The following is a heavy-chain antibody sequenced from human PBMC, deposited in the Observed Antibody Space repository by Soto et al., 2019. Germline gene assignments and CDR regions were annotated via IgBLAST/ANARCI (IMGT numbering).Heavy chain of an antibody. V-gene: IGHV5-51*01. CDR3: ARRGAHCSGSDCYHSLGLYF. D-gene: IGHD2-15*01. CDR1: RYSFTTNW. J-gene: IGHJ4*02. CDR2: VHFGGSRT. Sequence: PGESLKISCKGPRYSFTTNWIAWVRQMPGKGPEWMGSVHFGGSRTRYGPSFEGQITISADRAISTAYLQWRSLKASDSAIFYCARRGAHCSGSDCYHSLGLYFRGQRTRVTVSS.